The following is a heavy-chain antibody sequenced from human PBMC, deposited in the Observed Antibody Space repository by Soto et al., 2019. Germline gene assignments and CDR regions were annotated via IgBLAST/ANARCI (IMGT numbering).Heavy chain of an antibody. J-gene: IGHJ4*02. V-gene: IGHV4-59*01. CDR3: ARGRVRSSTSCLDY. CDR2: IYYSGST. D-gene: IGHD2-2*01. CDR1: GGSISSYY. Sequence: SETLSLTCTVSGGSISSYYWSWIRQPPGKGLEWIGYIYYSGSTNYNPSLKSRVTISVDTSKNQFSLKLSSVTAADTAVYYCARGRVRSSTSCLDYWGQGTLVTVSS.